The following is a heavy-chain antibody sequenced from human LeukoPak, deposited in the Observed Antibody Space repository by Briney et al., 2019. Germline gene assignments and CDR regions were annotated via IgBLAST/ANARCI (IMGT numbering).Heavy chain of an antibody. V-gene: IGHV1-2*02. CDR3: ARERPDTVMMMGRFDP. J-gene: IGHJ5*02. D-gene: IGHD5-18*01. CDR2: INPKSGVT. CDR1: GYSFIDFH. Sequence: ASVNVSCKASGYSFIDFHMHWVRRAAGQGLEGMGWINPKSGVTNYAQKFQGRVTLTRDTSISTAYMDLSRLTSNDTAVYYCARERPDTVMMMGRFDPWGQGTQVTVSS.